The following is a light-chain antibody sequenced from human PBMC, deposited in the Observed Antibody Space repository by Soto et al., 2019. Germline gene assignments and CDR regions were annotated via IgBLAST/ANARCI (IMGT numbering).Light chain of an antibody. CDR2: GAS. CDR3: QQYADWRT. J-gene: IGKJ1*01. Sequence: EIVLTQSPGTLSLSPGERATLSCRASQSLGSSQLAWYQQKPGQAPKVLIYGASSRATGIPARFSGSGSGKDFTLTINRLEPEDFAVYYCQQYADWRTFGQGTKVEIK. CDR1: QSLGSSQ. V-gene: IGKV3-20*01.